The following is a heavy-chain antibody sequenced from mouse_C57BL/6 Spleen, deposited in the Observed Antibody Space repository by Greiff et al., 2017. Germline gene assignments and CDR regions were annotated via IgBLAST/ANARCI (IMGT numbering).Heavy chain of an antibody. V-gene: IGHV1-69*01. CDR2: IDPSDSYT. D-gene: IGHD2-5*01. CDR1: GYTFTSYW. CDR3: ARRGYSNYDAMDY. Sequence: VQLQQPGAELVMPGASVKLSCTASGYTFTSYWMHWVKQRPGQGLEWIGEIDPSDSYTNYNQKFKGKSTLTVDKSSSTAYMQLSSLTSEDSAVYYCARRGYSNYDAMDYWGQGTSVTVSS. J-gene: IGHJ4*01.